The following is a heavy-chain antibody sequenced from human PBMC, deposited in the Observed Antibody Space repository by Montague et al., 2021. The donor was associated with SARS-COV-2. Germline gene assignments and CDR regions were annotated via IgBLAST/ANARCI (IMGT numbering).Heavy chain of an antibody. V-gene: IGHV4-61*01. CDR2: VYHTGST. Sequence: SETLSLTCSVSGVSISSGSYYWSWVRRPPGKGLEWIGYVYHTGSTNYNPSLKSRVTLSIDTSKNQFSLNLTPVTAADTAVYYCVREKYYFDDSGSKWGQGTLVTV. CDR3: VREKYYFDDSGSK. CDR1: GVSISSGSYY. D-gene: IGHD3-22*01. J-gene: IGHJ4*02.